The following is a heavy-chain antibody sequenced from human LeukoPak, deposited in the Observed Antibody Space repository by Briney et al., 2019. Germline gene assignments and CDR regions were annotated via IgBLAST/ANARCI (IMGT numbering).Heavy chain of an antibody. CDR3: ARAGLGEFDY. J-gene: IGHJ4*02. V-gene: IGHV3-11*04. Sequence: GGSLRLSCAASGSTFSNAWMSWVRQAPGKGLEWVSYISSSGSTIYYADSVKGRFTISRDNAKNSLYLQMNSLRAEDTAVYYCARAGLGEFDYWGQGTLVTVSS. D-gene: IGHD3-10*01. CDR1: GSTFSNAW. CDR2: ISSSGSTI.